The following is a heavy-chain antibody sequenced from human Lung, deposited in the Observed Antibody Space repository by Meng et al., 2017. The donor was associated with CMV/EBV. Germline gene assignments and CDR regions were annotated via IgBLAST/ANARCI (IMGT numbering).Heavy chain of an antibody. D-gene: IGHD3-10*01. Sequence: QGQVRESGPGLGKPSETLSLTCAGSGDSITNHNWWAWVRQPPGKGLEWIGEIPHRGSSAYNPSLKSRVSMSIDKSKNQFSLKLTSVTAADTAVYHCLRRSGGSVWGQGTLVTVSS. CDR3: LRRSGGSV. CDR2: IPHRGSS. V-gene: IGHV4-4*02. CDR1: GDSITNHNW. J-gene: IGHJ1*01.